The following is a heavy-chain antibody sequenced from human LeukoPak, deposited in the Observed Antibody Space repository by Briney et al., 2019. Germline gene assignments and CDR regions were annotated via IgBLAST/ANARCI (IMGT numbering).Heavy chain of an antibody. V-gene: IGHV3-7*01. Sequence: GGSLRLSCAASGFTFSSSWMSWVRQAPGKGLEWVANIKPDGSEKYYVDAVKGRLTISRDNAKNSVYLQMKSLRAEDTAVYYCARELRYDSSGFGSWGQGTLVTVSS. CDR1: GFTFSSSW. D-gene: IGHD3-22*01. J-gene: IGHJ5*02. CDR3: ARELRYDSSGFGS. CDR2: IKPDGSEK.